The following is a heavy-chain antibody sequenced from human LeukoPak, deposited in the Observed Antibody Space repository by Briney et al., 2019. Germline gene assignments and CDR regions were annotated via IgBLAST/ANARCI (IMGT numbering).Heavy chain of an antibody. Sequence: GGSLRLSCAASGFTFDDYAMHWVRQAPGKGLEWVSLISGDGGTTYYADCVKGRFTISRDNSKNTLYLQMNSLRAEDTAVYYCAREKTDIVVVPAAIPLPDYWGQGTLVTVSS. CDR2: ISGDGGTT. D-gene: IGHD2-2*02. CDR3: AREKTDIVVVPAAIPLPDY. V-gene: IGHV3-43*02. J-gene: IGHJ4*02. CDR1: GFTFDDYA.